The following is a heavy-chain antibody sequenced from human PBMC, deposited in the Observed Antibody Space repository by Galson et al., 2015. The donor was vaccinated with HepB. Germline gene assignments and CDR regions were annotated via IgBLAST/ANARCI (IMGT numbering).Heavy chain of an antibody. CDR3: ARQAPRSYYDSSGYYGGMDV. J-gene: IGHJ6*02. Sequence: ETLSLTCTVSGGSISSYYWSWIRQPPGKGLEWIGYIYYSGSTNYNPSLKSRVTISVDTSKNQFSLKLSSVTAADTAVYYCARQAPRSYYDSSGYYGGMDVWGQGTTVTVSS. D-gene: IGHD3-22*01. CDR2: IYYSGST. V-gene: IGHV4-59*01. CDR1: GGSISSYY.